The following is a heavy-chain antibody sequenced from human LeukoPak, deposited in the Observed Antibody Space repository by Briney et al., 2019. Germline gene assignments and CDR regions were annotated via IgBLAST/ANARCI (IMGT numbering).Heavy chain of an antibody. CDR2: ISSSSRNT. CDR1: GFTFSTYS. J-gene: IGHJ4*02. V-gene: IGHV3-21*01. D-gene: IGHD3-3*01. Sequence: TGGSLRLSCAVSGFTFSTYSMTWVRQAPGKGLEWVSSISSSSRNTYSADSVRGRFTISRDNAKNSLYLQMNSLRGADTAVYYCARGGTFGVDISDYWGQGTLVTVSS. CDR3: ARGGTFGVDISDY.